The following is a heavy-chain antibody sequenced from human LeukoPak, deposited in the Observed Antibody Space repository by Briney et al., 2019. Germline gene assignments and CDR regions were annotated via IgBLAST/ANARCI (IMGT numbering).Heavy chain of an antibody. CDR3: ARAGSWRSDAFDI. CDR2: IYHSGST. CDR1: GGSISSGGYS. J-gene: IGHJ3*02. D-gene: IGHD6-13*01. V-gene: IGHV4-30-2*01. Sequence: PSETLSLTCAVSGGSISSGGYSWSWIRQPPGKGLEWIGYIYHSGSTYYNPSLKSRVTISVDTSKNQFSLKLSSVTAADTAVYYCARAGSWRSDAFDIWGQGTMVTVSS.